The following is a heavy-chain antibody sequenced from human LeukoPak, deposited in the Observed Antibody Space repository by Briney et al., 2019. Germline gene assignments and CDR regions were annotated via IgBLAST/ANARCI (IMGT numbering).Heavy chain of an antibody. Sequence: YSGGYTYYADSVKGRFTISRDNSKNTVYLQMNSLRAEDTALYYCVFSLGDYYYFHGMDVWGQGTTVTV. CDR3: VFSLGDYYYFHGMDV. V-gene: IGHV3-66*01. CDR2: YSGGYT. J-gene: IGHJ6*02. D-gene: IGHD3/OR15-3a*01.